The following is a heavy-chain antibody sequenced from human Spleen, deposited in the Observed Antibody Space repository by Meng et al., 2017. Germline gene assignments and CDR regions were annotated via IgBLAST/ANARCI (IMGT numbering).Heavy chain of an antibody. CDR3: ARASYYASGSYYKKFEY. CDR2: IYYSGST. CDR1: GGSISSYY. D-gene: IGHD3-10*01. V-gene: IGHV4-59*01. Sequence: SETLSLTCTVSGGSISSYYWSWIRQPPGRGLEWIGYIYYSGSTNYNPFLKSRVTMSVDTSKNQFSLNLSSVTAADTAVYYCARASYYASGSYYKKFEYWGQGTLVTVSS. J-gene: IGHJ4*02.